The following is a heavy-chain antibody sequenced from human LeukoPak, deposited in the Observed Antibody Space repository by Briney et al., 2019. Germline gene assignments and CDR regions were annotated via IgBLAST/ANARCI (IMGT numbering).Heavy chain of an antibody. D-gene: IGHD3-3*01. CDR2: ISSSGSTI. CDR1: GFTFSNYE. CDR3: ARGSITIFGLVTL. Sequence: GGSLRLSCAASGFTFSNYEMKWVRQAPGKGLEWVSYISSSGSTIYYADSVKGRFTISRDNAKNSLYLQMNSLGVEDTAVYYCARGSITIFGLVTLWGQGTLVTVSS. J-gene: IGHJ4*02. V-gene: IGHV3-48*03.